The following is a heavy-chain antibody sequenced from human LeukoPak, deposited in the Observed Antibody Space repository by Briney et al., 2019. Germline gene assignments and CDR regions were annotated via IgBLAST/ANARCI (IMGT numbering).Heavy chain of an antibody. J-gene: IGHJ2*01. CDR2: ISSSGSTI. CDR3: ARDLSYDYWYFDL. CDR1: GFTFSDYY. D-gene: IGHD3-3*01. Sequence: GGSLRLSCAASGFTFSDYYMSWIRQAPGKGLEWVSYISSSGSTIYYADSVKGRFTISRDNSKNTLYLQMNSLRAEDTAVYYCARDLSYDYWYFDLWGRGTLVTVSS. V-gene: IGHV3-11*04.